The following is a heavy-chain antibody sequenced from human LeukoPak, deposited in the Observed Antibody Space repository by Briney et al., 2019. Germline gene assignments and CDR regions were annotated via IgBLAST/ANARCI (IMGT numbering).Heavy chain of an antibody. CDR3: ARDCAAAAGKYNWFDP. CDR1: GFTFSSYA. D-gene: IGHD6-13*01. Sequence: GGSLRLSCAASGFTFSSYAMHWVRQAPGKGLEWVAVISYDGSNKYYADSVKGRFTISRDNYKNTLYLQMNSLRAEDTAVYYCARDCAAAAGKYNWFDPWGQGTLVTVSS. V-gene: IGHV3-30*04. J-gene: IGHJ5*02. CDR2: ISYDGSNK.